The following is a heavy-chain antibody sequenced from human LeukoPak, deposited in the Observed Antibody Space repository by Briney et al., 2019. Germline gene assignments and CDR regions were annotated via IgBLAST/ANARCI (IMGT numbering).Heavy chain of an antibody. CDR2: IWYDGSNK. Sequence: GGSLRLSCAASGFTFSSYGMHWVRQAPGKGLEWVAVIWYDGSNKYYADSVKGRFTISRDNSKNTLYLQMNSLRAEDTAVYYCAKVLSARYYFDYWGQGTLVTVSS. J-gene: IGHJ4*02. D-gene: IGHD3-16*01. V-gene: IGHV3-33*06. CDR3: AKVLSARYYFDY. CDR1: GFTFSSYG.